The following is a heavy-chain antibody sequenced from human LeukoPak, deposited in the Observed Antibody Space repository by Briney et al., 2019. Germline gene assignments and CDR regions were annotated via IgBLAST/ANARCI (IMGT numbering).Heavy chain of an antibody. CDR2: IDWDDDK. CDR3: ARTKEKPTITVDS. J-gene: IGHJ4*02. Sequence: SGPTLVNPAQTLTLTCTFSGFAISTRGMCVSWIRQPPGKALEWLARIDWDDDKYYSTSLKTRLTISNDTSKNQVVLTVTNMDPVDTATYYCARTKEKPTITVDSWGQGTLVTVSS. V-gene: IGHV2-70*11. D-gene: IGHD5-24*01. CDR1: GFAISTRGMC.